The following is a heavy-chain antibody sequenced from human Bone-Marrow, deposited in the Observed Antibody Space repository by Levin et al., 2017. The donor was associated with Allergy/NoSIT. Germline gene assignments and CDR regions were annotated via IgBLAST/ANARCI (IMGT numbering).Heavy chain of an antibody. CDR1: GFTFSSYW. J-gene: IGHJ4*02. CDR2: INQDETKK. Sequence: GESLKISCAASGFTFSSYWMNWVRQAPGRGLEWVANINQDETKKYFVDSAKGRFTISRDNAKNSLFLQMNSLRAEDTAVYYCARGPSGYNAGKLDSWGQGTLVTVSS. V-gene: IGHV3-7*01. CDR3: ARGPSGYNAGKLDS. D-gene: IGHD5-24*01.